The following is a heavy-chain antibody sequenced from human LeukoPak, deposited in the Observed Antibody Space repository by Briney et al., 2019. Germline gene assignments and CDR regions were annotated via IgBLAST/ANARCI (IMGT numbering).Heavy chain of an antibody. CDR1: GGSFSGYY. D-gene: IGHD3-3*01. Sequence: PSETLSLTCAIYGGSFSGYYWSWIRQPPGKGLEWIGEINHSGSTNYNPSLKSRVTISVDTSKNQFSLKLSSVTAADTAVYYCARGGPDYDFWSGSGSPAKFDPWGQGTLVTVSS. CDR2: INHSGST. V-gene: IGHV4-34*01. CDR3: ARGGPDYDFWSGSGSPAKFDP. J-gene: IGHJ5*02.